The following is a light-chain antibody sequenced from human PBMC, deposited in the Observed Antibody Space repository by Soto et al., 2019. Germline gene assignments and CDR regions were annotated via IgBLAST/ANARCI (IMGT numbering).Light chain of an antibody. CDR3: SSYTSSSTLG. CDR1: SSDVGGYNY. CDR2: DVS. V-gene: IGLV2-14*01. J-gene: IGLJ1*01. Sequence: QSALTQPASVSGSPGQSITISCTGTSSDVGGYNYVSWYQQHPGKAPKLMIYDVSNRPSGVSNRCSGSKSGNTASLTISGLQAEDEDDYYCSSYTSSSTLGFGTGTKLTVL.